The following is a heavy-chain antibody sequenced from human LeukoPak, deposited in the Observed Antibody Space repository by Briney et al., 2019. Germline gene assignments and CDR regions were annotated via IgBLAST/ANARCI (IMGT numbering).Heavy chain of an antibody. CDR2: INHSGSL. J-gene: IGHJ4*02. V-gene: IGHV4-34*01. CDR3: ARSESVWGRQGFFDS. Sequence: SETLSLTCAVYGGSFTGFYWSWIRQPPGKGLGWIGEINHSGSLNYNPSLKSRLTISVDTSKNQFSLKLNSVTAADTAVHYCARSESVWGRQGFFDSWGQGTLVTISS. D-gene: IGHD3-16*01. CDR1: GGSFTGFY.